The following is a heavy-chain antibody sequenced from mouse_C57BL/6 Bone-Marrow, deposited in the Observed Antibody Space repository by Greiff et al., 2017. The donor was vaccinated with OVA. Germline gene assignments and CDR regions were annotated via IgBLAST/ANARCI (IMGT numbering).Heavy chain of an antibody. CDR1: GYTFTDYY. CDR3: ARPLDYYGSSYWYFDV. J-gene: IGHJ1*03. CDR2: INPNNGGT. D-gene: IGHD1-1*01. Sequence: VQLQQSGPELVKPGASVKISCKASGYTFTDYYMNWVKQSHGKSLAWIGDINPNNGGTSYNQKFKGKATLTVDQSSSTAYMELRRLTSEDSAVYYCARPLDYYGSSYWYFDVWGTGTTVTVSS. V-gene: IGHV1-26*01.